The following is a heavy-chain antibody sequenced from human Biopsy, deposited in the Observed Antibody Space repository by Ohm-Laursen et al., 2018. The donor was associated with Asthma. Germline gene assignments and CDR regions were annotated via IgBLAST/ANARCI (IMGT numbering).Heavy chain of an antibody. V-gene: IGHV4-4*02. J-gene: IGHJ4*02. D-gene: IGHD3-22*01. CDR2: IHHSGTS. CDR1: GGSIISSSW. Sequence: GTLSLTCTVSGGSIISSSWWSWVRQAPGKGLEWIGYIHHSGTSYFNPSLKSRVSFSRDTSKNQFSLRLSSVTAADTAMYYCARIPRRSGSYFVDYWGQGTLVTVSS. CDR3: ARIPRRSGSYFVDY.